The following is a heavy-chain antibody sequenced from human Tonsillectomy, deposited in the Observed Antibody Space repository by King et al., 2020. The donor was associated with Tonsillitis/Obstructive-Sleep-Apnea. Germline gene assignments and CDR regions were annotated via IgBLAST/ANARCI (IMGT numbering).Heavy chain of an antibody. CDR1: VFTFRDYY. CDR2: ISSTGSFT. V-gene: IGHV3-11*05. Sequence: VQLVESGGGLVNPGGSLRLSCAASVFTFRDYYMSWIRQAPGKGLEWISYISSTGSFTNYADSVKGRFTISRDNAKNSLYLQMNSLRDEDTAVYYCARDRDYDIWTDAFDIWGQGTMVTVSS. D-gene: IGHD3-9*01. J-gene: IGHJ3*02. CDR3: ARDRDYDIWTDAFDI.